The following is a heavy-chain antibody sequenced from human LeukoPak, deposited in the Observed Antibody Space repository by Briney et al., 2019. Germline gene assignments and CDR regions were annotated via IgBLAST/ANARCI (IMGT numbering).Heavy chain of an antibody. CDR1: GFTFSSYS. V-gene: IGHV3-48*04. CDR2: ISSSSSTI. D-gene: IGHD1-26*01. Sequence: GGSLRLSCAASGFTFSSYSMNWVRQAPGKGLEWVSYISSSSSTIYYADPVKGRFTISRDNAKNSLYLQMNSLRAEDTAVYYCARDGASGSYYGSYFDYWGQGTLVTVSS. J-gene: IGHJ4*02. CDR3: ARDGASGSYYGSYFDY.